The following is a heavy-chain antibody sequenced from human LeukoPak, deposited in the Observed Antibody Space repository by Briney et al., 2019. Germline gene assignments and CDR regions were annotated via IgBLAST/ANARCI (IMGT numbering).Heavy chain of an antibody. V-gene: IGHV3-48*02. CDR3: ARDSRDCVFDY. CDR1: GFTFSSYS. D-gene: IGHD2-21*02. Sequence: PGGSLRLSCAASGFTFSSYSMNWVRQAPGNGLEWVSYISGSSSTIHYADSVKGRFTISRDNAKNTLYLQMNSLRDADTAVYYCARDSRDCVFDYWGQGALVTVSS. J-gene: IGHJ4*02. CDR2: ISGSSSTI.